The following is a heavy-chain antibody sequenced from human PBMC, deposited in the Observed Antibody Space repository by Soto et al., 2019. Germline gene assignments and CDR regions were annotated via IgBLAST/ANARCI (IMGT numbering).Heavy chain of an antibody. Sequence: QVQLVQSGAEVKKPGASVKVSCKASGYTFTSYGISWVRQAPGQGLEWMGWISAYNGNTNYAQKRQGRVTMTTDTSTSTGYTELRSLRSDDTAVYYCARDPPYSSGWYAGFDPWGQGTLVTVSS. CDR1: GYTFTSYG. D-gene: IGHD6-19*01. CDR3: ARDPPYSSGWYAGFDP. V-gene: IGHV1-18*01. CDR2: ISAYNGNT. J-gene: IGHJ5*02.